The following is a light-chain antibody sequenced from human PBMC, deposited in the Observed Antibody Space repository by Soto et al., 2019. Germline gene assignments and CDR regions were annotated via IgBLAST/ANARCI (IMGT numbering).Light chain of an antibody. CDR1: QSVSSSY. J-gene: IGKJ1*01. Sequence: IVFTQSPGTLSFSPGERATLSCRASQSVSSSYLAWYHQRPGQAPRLLIYGASSRATGIPDRFSGSGSGTDFTLTISRLEPEDFAVYYCQQYGSSPKTFGQGTKVDIK. CDR2: GAS. CDR3: QQYGSSPKT. V-gene: IGKV3-20*01.